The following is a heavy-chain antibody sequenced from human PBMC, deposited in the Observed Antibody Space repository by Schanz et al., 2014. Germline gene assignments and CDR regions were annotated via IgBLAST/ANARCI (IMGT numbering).Heavy chain of an antibody. Sequence: VQLVESGGGLVQPGGSLKLSCAASGFTFSASAMHWVRQAPGKGLEWVSYISSSGSYTNYADSVKGRFTISRDNAKNSLYLQMNSRRAEDTAVYYCARAPPPYSSSPYYWYYGMDVWGQGTTVTVSS. CDR3: ARAPPPYSSSPYYWYYGMDV. V-gene: IGHV3-11*05. CDR1: GFTFSASA. D-gene: IGHD6-6*01. J-gene: IGHJ6*02. CDR2: ISSSGSYT.